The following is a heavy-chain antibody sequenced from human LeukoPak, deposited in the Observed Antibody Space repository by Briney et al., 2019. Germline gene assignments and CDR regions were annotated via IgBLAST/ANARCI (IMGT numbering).Heavy chain of an antibody. CDR1: GFGFSSYA. D-gene: IGHD3-10*01. J-gene: IGHJ6*03. CDR3: AKVGVLWSYYHYMDV. CDR2: ITGSGGRT. V-gene: IGHV3-23*01. Sequence: GGSLRLSCAVSGFGFSSYAMSWVRRAPGKGLEWVSAITGSGGRTYYAESVKGRFTISRDNSKNTLYLQMNSLRAEDTALYYCAKVGVLWSYYHYMDVWGKGTTVTVSS.